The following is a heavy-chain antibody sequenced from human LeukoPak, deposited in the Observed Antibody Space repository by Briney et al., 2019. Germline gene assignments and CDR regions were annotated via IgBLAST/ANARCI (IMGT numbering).Heavy chain of an antibody. CDR2: IWYDGSNK. V-gene: IGHV3-33*01. J-gene: IGHJ4*02. Sequence: GGSLRLSCAASGFTFSSYGMHWVRQAPGKGLEWVAVIWYDGSNKYYADSVKGRFTISRDNSKNTLYLRMNSLRAEDTAVYYCARPYYYDSSGYYYSDWGQGTLVTVSS. CDR1: GFTFSSYG. D-gene: IGHD3-22*01. CDR3: ARPYYYDSSGYYYSD.